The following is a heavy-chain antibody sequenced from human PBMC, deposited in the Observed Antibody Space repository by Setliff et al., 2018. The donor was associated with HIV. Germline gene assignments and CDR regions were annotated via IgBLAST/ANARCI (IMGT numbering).Heavy chain of an antibody. Sequence: SETLSLTCTVSGGSISSGGYYWSWIRQHPEKGLEWIGYIYYSGSAYYNPSLKSRVTIALDTSKNQFSLKLTSMAAAGTAVYYCAREWRGRYYYYMDVWGKGTTVTVSS. CDR3: AREWRGRYYYYMDV. D-gene: IGHD3-10*01. CDR2: IYYSGSA. J-gene: IGHJ6*03. V-gene: IGHV4-31*03. CDR1: GGSISSGGYY.